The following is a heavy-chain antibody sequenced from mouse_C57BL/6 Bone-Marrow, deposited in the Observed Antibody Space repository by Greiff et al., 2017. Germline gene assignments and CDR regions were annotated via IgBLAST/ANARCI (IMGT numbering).Heavy chain of an antibody. V-gene: IGHV1-76*01. D-gene: IGHD1-1*01. CDR2: IYPGSGNT. J-gene: IGHJ2*01. CDR1: GYTFTDYY. CDR3: ARGDYGSSYGGVDY. Sequence: QVQLKESGAELVRPGASVKLSCKASGYTFTDYYINWVKQRPGQGLEWIARIYPGSGNTYYNEKFKGKATLTAEKSSSTAYMQLSSLTSEDSAVYFCARGDYGSSYGGVDYWGQGTTLTVSS.